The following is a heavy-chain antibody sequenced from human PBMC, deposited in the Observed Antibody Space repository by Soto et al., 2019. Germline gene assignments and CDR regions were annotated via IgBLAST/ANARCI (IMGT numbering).Heavy chain of an antibody. Sequence: GGSLRLSCAASGFTFDDYAMHWVRQAPGKGLEWVSGISWNSGSIGHADSVKGRFTISRDNAKNSLYLQMNSLRAEDTALYYCAKDMLEDLGELSLGYWGQGTLVTVSS. CDR3: AKDMLEDLGELSLGY. D-gene: IGHD3-16*02. J-gene: IGHJ4*02. CDR1: GFTFDDYA. V-gene: IGHV3-9*01. CDR2: ISWNSGSI.